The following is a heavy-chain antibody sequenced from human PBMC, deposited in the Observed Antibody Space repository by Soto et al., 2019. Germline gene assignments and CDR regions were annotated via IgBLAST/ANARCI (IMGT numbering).Heavy chain of an antibody. CDR2: VRQDGSHK. J-gene: IGHJ4*02. V-gene: IGHV3-7*01. D-gene: IGHD1-26*01. CDR1: GFTFSSSG. CDR3: ARDVAVGAYAHFDD. Sequence: PGGSLRLSCAASGFTFSSSGRSWVRQAPGKGLEWVANVRQDGSHKLLVDSVKGRFTVSRDNAKNSVHLQMNRRRDEDTAVYYCARDVAVGAYAHFDDWGQGTLVTVSS.